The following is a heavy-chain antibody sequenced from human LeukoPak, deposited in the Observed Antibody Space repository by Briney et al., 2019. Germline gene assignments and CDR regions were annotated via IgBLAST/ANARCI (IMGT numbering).Heavy chain of an antibody. V-gene: IGHV3-7*03. CDR1: GFTFSSYW. J-gene: IGHJ4*02. D-gene: IGHD1-14*01. CDR3: ARAKAVYTGFDY. Sequence: PGGSLRLSCAASGFTFSSYWMSWVRQAPGKGLEWVANIKQDGSEKYYVDTVRGRFTISRDNAKNSLYLQMNSLRAEDTALYYCARAKAVYTGFDYWGQGTLVTVSS. CDR2: IKQDGSEK.